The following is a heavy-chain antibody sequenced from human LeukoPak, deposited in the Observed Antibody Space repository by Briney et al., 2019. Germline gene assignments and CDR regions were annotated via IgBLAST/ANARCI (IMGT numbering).Heavy chain of an antibody. CDR3: ARVEMATIRSWYFDL. D-gene: IGHD5-24*01. CDR2: IYSGGST. CDR1: GFTVSSNY. V-gene: IGHV3-53*01. J-gene: IGHJ2*01. Sequence: GGSLRLSCAASGFTVSSNYMSWVRQAPGKGLEWVSVIYSGGSTYYADSVKGRFTISRDNSKNTLYLQMNSLRAEDTAVYYCARVEMATIRSWYFDLWGRGTLVTVSS.